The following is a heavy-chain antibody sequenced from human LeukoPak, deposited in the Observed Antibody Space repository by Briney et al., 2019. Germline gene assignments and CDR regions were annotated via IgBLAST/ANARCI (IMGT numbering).Heavy chain of an antibody. J-gene: IGHJ4*02. CDR2: ISWNSGSI. V-gene: IGHV3-9*01. CDR3: ARAQPYYYDSSGPVDY. Sequence: GGSLRLSCAASGFTFDDYAMHWVRQAPGKGLEWVSGISWNSGSIGYADSVKGRFTISRDNAKNSLYLQMNSLRAEDTAVYYCARAQPYYYDSSGPVDYWGQGTLVTVSS. D-gene: IGHD3-22*01. CDR1: GFTFDDYA.